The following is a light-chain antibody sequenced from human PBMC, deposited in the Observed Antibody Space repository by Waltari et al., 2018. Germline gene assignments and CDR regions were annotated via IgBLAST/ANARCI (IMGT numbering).Light chain of an antibody. CDR3: SSFTTSKTRV. Sequence: QSALIQPASLSASPGQSITISCTGTSNDIGASDFVSCHQQHPGKVPKLIIYDVDIRPSGISNRFSGSKSGNTASLTISGLQAEDDSDYYCSSFTTSKTRVFGGGTRVTVL. J-gene: IGLJ2*01. V-gene: IGLV2-14*03. CDR1: SNDIGASDF. CDR2: DVD.